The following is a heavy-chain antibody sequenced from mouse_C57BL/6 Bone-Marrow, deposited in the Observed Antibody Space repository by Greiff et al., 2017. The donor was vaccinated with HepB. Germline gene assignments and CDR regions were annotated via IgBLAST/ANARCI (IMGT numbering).Heavy chain of an antibody. V-gene: IGHV1-69*01. Sequence: QVQLQQPGAELVMPGASVKLSCKASGYTFTSYWMHWVKQRPGQGLEWIGEIDPSDSYTNYNQKFKGKSTLTVDKSSSTAYMQLSSLTSEDSAVYYCSLYWYFGVWGTGTTVTVSS. J-gene: IGHJ1*03. CDR1: GYTFTSYW. CDR2: IDPSDSYT. CDR3: SLYWYFGV.